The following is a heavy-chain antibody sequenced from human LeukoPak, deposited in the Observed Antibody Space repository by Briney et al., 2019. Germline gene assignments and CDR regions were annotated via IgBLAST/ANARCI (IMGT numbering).Heavy chain of an antibody. CDR2: INTNTGNP. CDR3: ARTSTHSSGWFRVPPLFDY. J-gene: IGHJ4*02. D-gene: IGHD6-19*01. Sequence: ASVKVSCKASGYTFNNYIMTWVRQAPGQGLEWMGWINTNTGNPTYAQGFTGRFVFSLDTSVSTAYLQISSLKAEDTAEYYCARTSTHSSGWFRVPPLFDYWGQGTLVTVSP. V-gene: IGHV7-4-1*02. CDR1: GYTFNNYI.